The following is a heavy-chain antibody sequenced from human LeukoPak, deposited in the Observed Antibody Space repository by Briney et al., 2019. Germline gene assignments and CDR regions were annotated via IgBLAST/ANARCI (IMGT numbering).Heavy chain of an antibody. Sequence: SETLSLTCAVYGGSFSGYYWSWIRQPPGKGLEWIGEINHSGSTNYNPSLKSRVTITVDTSKNQFSLKLSSVTAADTAVYYCARGRTGPCGCDCYSVAGWYFDLWGRGTLVTVSS. D-gene: IGHD2-21*02. J-gene: IGHJ2*01. V-gene: IGHV4-34*01. CDR2: INHSGST. CDR1: GGSFSGYY. CDR3: ARGRTGPCGCDCYSVAGWYFDL.